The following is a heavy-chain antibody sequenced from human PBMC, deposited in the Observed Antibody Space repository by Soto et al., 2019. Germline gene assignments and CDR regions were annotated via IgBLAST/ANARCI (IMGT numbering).Heavy chain of an antibody. CDR1: GFTFSSYG. J-gene: IGHJ4*02. V-gene: IGHV3-33*01. D-gene: IGHD3-22*01. Sequence: GSLRLSCAASGFTFSSYGMHWVRQAPGKGLERVAVIWYDGSNKYYADSVKGRFTISRDNSKNTLYLQMNSLRAEDTAVYYCARVYTYYYDSSGPRYYFDYWGQGTLVTVSS. CDR3: ARVYTYYYDSSGPRYYFDY. CDR2: IWYDGSNK.